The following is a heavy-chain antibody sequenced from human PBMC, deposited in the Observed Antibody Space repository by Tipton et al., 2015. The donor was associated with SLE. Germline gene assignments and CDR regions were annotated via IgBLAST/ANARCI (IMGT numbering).Heavy chain of an antibody. D-gene: IGHD2-15*01. V-gene: IGHV4-39*07. J-gene: IGHJ4*02. CDR2: IYYSGST. CDR1: GGSISSSSYY. CDR3: ASGVRWPGVDY. Sequence: TLSLTCTVSGGSISSSSYYWGWIRQPPGKGLEWIGSIYYSGSTYYNPSLKSRVIISVDTSKNQFSLKLSSVTAADTAVYYCASGVRWPGVDYWGQGTLVTVAT.